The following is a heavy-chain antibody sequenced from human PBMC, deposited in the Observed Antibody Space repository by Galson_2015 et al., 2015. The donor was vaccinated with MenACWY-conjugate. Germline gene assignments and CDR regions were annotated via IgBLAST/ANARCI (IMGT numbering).Heavy chain of an antibody. J-gene: IGHJ4*02. CDR3: VREYYGELI. CDR2: IKHDGSFI. CDR1: GFTFSSYS. V-gene: IGHV3-74*01. D-gene: IGHD1-26*01. Sequence: SLRLSCAASGFTFSSYSMHWVRHAPGKGLVGVSRIKHDGSFIVYADSVKGRFTISRDNAENTLYLQMNSLRAEDTAIYYCVREYYGELIWGQGTLVTVA.